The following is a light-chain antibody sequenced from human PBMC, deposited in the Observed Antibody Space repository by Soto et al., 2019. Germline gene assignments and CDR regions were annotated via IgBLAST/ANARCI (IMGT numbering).Light chain of an antibody. V-gene: IGKV3-11*01. CDR3: QQRSSWPVT. CDR2: GAS. CDR1: QSVTTS. Sequence: EIVLTQSPATLSLSPGERAALSCRASQSVTTSLAWYEHKPGQAPRLLIYGASNRATGVPARISGSGSGTDFTLTISSLEPEDFAVYYCQQRSSWPVTFGQGTRLEIK. J-gene: IGKJ5*01.